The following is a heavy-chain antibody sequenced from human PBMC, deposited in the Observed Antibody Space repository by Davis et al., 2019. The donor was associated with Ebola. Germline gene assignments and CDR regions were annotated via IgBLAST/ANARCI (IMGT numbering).Heavy chain of an antibody. CDR3: ARDLGYGSGSYDY. CDR2: IYSGGST. D-gene: IGHD3-10*01. J-gene: IGHJ4*02. Sequence: PGGSLRLSCAASGFTVSHNYMSWVRQAPGKGLEWVSIIYSGGSTYYADSVKGRFTISRHISKNTLYLQINSLRAEDTAVYYCARDLGYGSGSYDYWGQGTLVTVSS. CDR1: GFTVSHNY. V-gene: IGHV3-53*04.